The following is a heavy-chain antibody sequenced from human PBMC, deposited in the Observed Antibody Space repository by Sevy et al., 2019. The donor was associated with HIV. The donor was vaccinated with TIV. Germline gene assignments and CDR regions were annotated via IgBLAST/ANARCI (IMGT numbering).Heavy chain of an antibody. J-gene: IGHJ4*02. V-gene: IGHV3-23*01. CDR3: AREGCTRPLDY. CDR2: LSFGCGKI. Sequence: GGSLRLSCAASGFAFNDYSMSWIRQAPGKGLEWVATLSFGCGKIKYADSVKGRFTISRDNSKNSFYLQMDNLRVEDTALYYCAREGCTRPLDYWGQGTRVTVSS. CDR1: GFAFNDYS. D-gene: IGHD2-8*01.